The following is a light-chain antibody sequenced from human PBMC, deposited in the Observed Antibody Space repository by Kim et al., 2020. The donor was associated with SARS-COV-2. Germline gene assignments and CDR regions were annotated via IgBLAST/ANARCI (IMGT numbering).Light chain of an antibody. CDR1: QSVLYSSNNKNY. Sequence: DIVMTQSPDSLAVSLGERATINCKSSQSVLYSSNNKNYLAWYQQKPGQPPKLLIYWASTRESGVPDRFSGSGSGTDFTLTISNLQAEDVAVYYCPQYYRAPRTFGPGTKVDIK. CDR3: PQYYRAPRT. V-gene: IGKV4-1*01. J-gene: IGKJ3*01. CDR2: WAS.